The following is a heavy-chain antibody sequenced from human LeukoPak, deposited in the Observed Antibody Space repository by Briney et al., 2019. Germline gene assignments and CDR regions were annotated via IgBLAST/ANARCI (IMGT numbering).Heavy chain of an antibody. CDR2: IYYSGST. Sequence: SETLSLTCTVSGGSISSSSYYWGWIRQPPGKWLEWIGSIYYSGSTYYNPSLKSRVTISVDTSKNQFSLKLSSVTAADTAVYYCARGRGRWYDFWSGYDPLDVWGKGTTVTVSS. J-gene: IGHJ6*04. V-gene: IGHV4-39*07. CDR1: GGSISSSSYY. CDR3: ARGRGRWYDFWSGYDPLDV. D-gene: IGHD3-3*01.